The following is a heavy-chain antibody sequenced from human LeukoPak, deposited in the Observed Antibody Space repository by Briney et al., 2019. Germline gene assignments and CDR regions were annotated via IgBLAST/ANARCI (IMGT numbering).Heavy chain of an antibody. CDR2: IYTTGFT. CDR1: GGFISTYY. CDR3: VRETVAGVGTPQFNWFDA. V-gene: IGHV4-4*07. D-gene: IGHD6-19*01. Sequence: SETLSLTCTVSGGFISTYYWTWIRQPAGKGLEWIGRIYTTGFTTYYPSLKGRVTMSVDTSKNQFYLNLSSVTAADTAIYYCVRETVAGVGTPQFNWFDAWGQGTLVTVSS. J-gene: IGHJ5*02.